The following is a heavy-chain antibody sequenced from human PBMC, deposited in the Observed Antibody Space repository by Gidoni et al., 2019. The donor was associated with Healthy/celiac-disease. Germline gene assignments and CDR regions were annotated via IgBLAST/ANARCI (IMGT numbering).Heavy chain of an antibody. D-gene: IGHD4-17*01. CDR1: GFPFSDYY. J-gene: IGHJ5*02. CDR3: ARHYGDYWFDP. CDR2: MSSSSSYT. V-gene: IGHV3-11*06. Sequence: QVQLVESGGGLVKPGGSLRLSCSASGFPFSDYYMSWFRQAPGKGLEGVSYMSSSSSYTNYADSVKGRFTISRDNAKNSLYLQMNSLRAEDTAVYYCARHYGDYWFDPWGQGTLVTVSS.